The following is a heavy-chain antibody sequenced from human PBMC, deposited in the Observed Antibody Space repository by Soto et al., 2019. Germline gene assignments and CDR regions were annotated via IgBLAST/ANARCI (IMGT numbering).Heavy chain of an antibody. CDR2: VSHDGRNT. D-gene: IGHD6-19*01. V-gene: IGHV3-30*18. CDR3: AKGGRQWLVTSDFNY. J-gene: IGHJ4*02. Sequence: VQLVESGGGVVQPGRSLRLSCAASGFTFSDYAMHWVRQAPGKGLEWVAVVSHDGRNTHYADSVKGQFTISRDSSKNTVALEMTSLRAEDTAVYYCAKGGRQWLVTSDFNYWGQGALVTVSS. CDR1: GFTFSDYA.